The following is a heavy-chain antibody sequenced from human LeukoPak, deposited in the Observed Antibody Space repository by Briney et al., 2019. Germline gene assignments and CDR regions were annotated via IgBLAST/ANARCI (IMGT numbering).Heavy chain of an antibody. CDR1: GFTFSSYG. D-gene: IGHD6-19*01. CDR2: ISGSGGST. CDR3: AKDREQWLPSGEFDY. J-gene: IGHJ4*02. V-gene: IGHV3-23*01. Sequence: GGSLRLSCAASGFTFSSYGMHWVRQAPGKGLEWVSAISGSGGSTYYADSVKGRFTISRDNSKNTLYLQMNSLRAEDTAVYYCAKDREQWLPSGEFDYWGQGTLVTVSS.